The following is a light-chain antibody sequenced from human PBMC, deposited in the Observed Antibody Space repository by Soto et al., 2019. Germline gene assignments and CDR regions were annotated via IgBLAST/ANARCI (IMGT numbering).Light chain of an antibody. CDR2: DAS. CDR3: QQRRNWPSPPT. V-gene: IGKV3-11*01. Sequence: EIVLTQSPATLSLSPGERATISCRASQSVSTYLARYQQKPGQAPRLLIYDASRRATDIPARFSGSGSGTDLTLIICSLEPDDFAVYYCQQRRNWPSPPTFGQGTKVEIK. J-gene: IGKJ1*01. CDR1: QSVSTY.